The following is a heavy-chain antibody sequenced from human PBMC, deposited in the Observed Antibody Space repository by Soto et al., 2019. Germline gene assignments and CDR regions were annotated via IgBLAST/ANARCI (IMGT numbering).Heavy chain of an antibody. V-gene: IGHV4-59*01. CDR3: ARDAAAEPVKGYYYYYYGMDV. J-gene: IGHJ6*02. Sequence: SETLSLTCTVSGGSISSYYWSWIRQPPGKGLEWIGYIYYSGSTNYNPSLKSRVTISVDTSKNQFSLKLSAVTAADTAVYYCARDAAAEPVKGYYYYYYGMDVWGQGTTVTVSS. D-gene: IGHD6-13*01. CDR2: IYYSGST. CDR1: GGSISSYY.